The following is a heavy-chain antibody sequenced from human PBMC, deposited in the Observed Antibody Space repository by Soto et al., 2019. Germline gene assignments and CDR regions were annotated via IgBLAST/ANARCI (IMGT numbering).Heavy chain of an antibody. D-gene: IGHD2-21*02. CDR3: ARDTVVTPYYYYGMDV. CDR1: GYTFTSYG. CDR2: ISAYNGNT. J-gene: IGHJ6*02. Sequence: QVPLVQSGAEVKKPGASVKVSCKASGYTFTSYGISWVRQAPGQGLEWMGWISAYNGNTNYAQKLQGRVTMTTDTSTSTAYMELRSLRSDDTAVYYCARDTVVTPYYYYGMDVWGQGTTVTVSS. V-gene: IGHV1-18*01.